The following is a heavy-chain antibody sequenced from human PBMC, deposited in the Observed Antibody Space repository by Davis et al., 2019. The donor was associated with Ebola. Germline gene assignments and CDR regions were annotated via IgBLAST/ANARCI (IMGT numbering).Heavy chain of an antibody. CDR3: ARGRYRSNGVCRFGMDV. Sequence: PGGSLRPSCPLPGGSVSSDNYYWSWIRQPPGKGLECIGYIYYSGITTYNPSLESRVTLSVDTSKSQFSLSLSSVTAADTALYYCARGRYRSNGVCRFGMDVWGKGITVTVSS. V-gene: IGHV4-61*01. D-gene: IGHD2-8*01. CDR2: IYYSGIT. CDR1: GGSVSSDNYY. J-gene: IGHJ6*04.